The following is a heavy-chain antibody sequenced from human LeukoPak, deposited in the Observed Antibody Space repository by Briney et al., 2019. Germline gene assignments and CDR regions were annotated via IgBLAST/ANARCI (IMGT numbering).Heavy chain of an antibody. Sequence: GASVKVSCKASGYTFTGYSLHWVGQAPGQGLEWMGWINPNSGATNYAQKFQGRVTMTRDTSISTAYMELSGLRSDDTAVFSCARSRSSTTGPFDYWGQGTLVTVSS. J-gene: IGHJ4*02. CDR3: ARSRSSTTGPFDY. V-gene: IGHV1-2*02. D-gene: IGHD1-1*01. CDR2: INPNSGAT. CDR1: GYTFTGYS.